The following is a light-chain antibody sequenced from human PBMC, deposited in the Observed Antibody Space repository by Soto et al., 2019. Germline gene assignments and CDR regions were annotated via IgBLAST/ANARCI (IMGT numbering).Light chain of an antibody. CDR1: QSVSRH. V-gene: IGKV3-20*01. CDR3: QQYGSSGT. J-gene: IGKJ1*01. CDR2: GAS. Sequence: EIVLTQSPATLSLSPGEIATLSCSASQSVSRHLAWYQQKPGQAPRLLIYGASNRATGIPDRFSGRGSGKDFTLTISRLEPEDFAVYYCQQYGSSGTFGQGTKVDIK.